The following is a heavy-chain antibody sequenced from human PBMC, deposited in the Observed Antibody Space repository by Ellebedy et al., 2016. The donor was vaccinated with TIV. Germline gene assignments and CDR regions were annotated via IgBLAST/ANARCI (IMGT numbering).Heavy chain of an antibody. V-gene: IGHV6-1*01. J-gene: IGHJ6*02. D-gene: IGHD3-16*01. CDR3: ARGWFGSGMGV. Sequence: SQTLSLTCVISGDSVSPDIGWNWIRQSPSRGLEWLGRTYYRSKWNNDYAVSLKSRIHINPDTSKNQFSLQLNSVIPDDTAVYYCARGWFGSGMGVWGQGTTVTVSS. CDR1: GDSVSPDIG. CDR2: TYYRSKWNN.